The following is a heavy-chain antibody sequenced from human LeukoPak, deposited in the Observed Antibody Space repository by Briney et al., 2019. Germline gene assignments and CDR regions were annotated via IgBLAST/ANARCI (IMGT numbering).Heavy chain of an antibody. CDR1: GFTFSTFA. D-gene: IGHD3-16*01. J-gene: IGHJ3*02. V-gene: IGHV3-23*01. Sequence: GGSLRLSCEASGFTFSTFAMIWVRQPPGKGLEWVSSIFPSGGEIHYADSVRGRFTISRDNSKNTLYLQMNSLRAEDTAVYYCARGIDVSHFYDNNAYTFRSASDIWGQGTVVTVSS. CDR2: IFPSGGEI. CDR3: ARGIDVSHFYDNNAYTFRSASDI.